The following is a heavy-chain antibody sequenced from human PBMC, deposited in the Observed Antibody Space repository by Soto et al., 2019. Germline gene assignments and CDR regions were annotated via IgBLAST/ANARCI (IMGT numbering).Heavy chain of an antibody. D-gene: IGHD3-16*02. CDR1: GFTFSTYG. V-gene: IGHV3-33*01. CDR3: TTDSYITIVIVRFDY. Sequence: PVGSLRLSCAASGFTFSTYGMHWVRQAPGKGLEWVALIWYDGSSKYYADSVKGRFAISRDDSKNMVYLQMNSLKTEDTAVYYCTTDSYITIVIVRFDYWGHGTLVTVSS. CDR2: IWYDGSSK. J-gene: IGHJ4*01.